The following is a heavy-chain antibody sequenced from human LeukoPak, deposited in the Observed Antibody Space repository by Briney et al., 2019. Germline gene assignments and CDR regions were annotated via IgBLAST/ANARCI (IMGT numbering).Heavy chain of an antibody. CDR3: AARGQYASSPFDY. CDR2: INPNSGDT. J-gene: IGHJ4*02. D-gene: IGHD2-2*01. Sequence: GASLKVSCKASGYTFTGYYMHWVRQAPGQGLEWMGCINPNSGDTNYAQNFQGRVTMTRDTSISTTYMELSRLRSDDTAVYYCAARGQYASSPFDYWGRGTLVTVSP. CDR1: GYTFTGYY. V-gene: IGHV1-2*02.